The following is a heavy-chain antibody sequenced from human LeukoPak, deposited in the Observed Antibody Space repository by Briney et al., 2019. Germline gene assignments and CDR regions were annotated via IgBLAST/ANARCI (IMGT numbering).Heavy chain of an antibody. Sequence: GGSLRLSCAASGFAFSSFGMHWVRQAPGKGLEWVAVIWYDGTNKYCADSVKGRFTISRDNSKNTLYLQMNSLRAEDTAVYYCARATVTRWFDPWGQGTLVTVSS. V-gene: IGHV3-33*01. CDR1: GFAFSSFG. D-gene: IGHD4-17*01. CDR3: ARATVTRWFDP. CDR2: IWYDGTNK. J-gene: IGHJ5*02.